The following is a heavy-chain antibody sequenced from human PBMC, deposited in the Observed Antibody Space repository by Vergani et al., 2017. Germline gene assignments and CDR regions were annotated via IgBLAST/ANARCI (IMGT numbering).Heavy chain of an antibody. D-gene: IGHD2-2*01. CDR1: GFTFSSYS. CDR2: ISSSSSTI. J-gene: IGHJ5*02. Sequence: EVQLVESGGGLVQPGGSLRLSCAASGFTFSSYSMNWVRQAPGKGLEWVSYISSSSSTIYYADSVKGRFTISRDNAKNSLYLQMNSLRAEDTAVYYCARDKGCTSCKALGWFDPWGQGTLVTVSS. CDR3: ARDKGCTSCKALGWFDP. V-gene: IGHV3-48*01.